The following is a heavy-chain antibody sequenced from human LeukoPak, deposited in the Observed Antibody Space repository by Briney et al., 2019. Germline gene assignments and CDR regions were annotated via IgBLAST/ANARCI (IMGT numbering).Heavy chain of an antibody. J-gene: IGHJ3*01. CDR2: ITPIFGTA. CDR3: ATERWLQY. CDR1: GYTFTGYY. Sequence: SVKVSCKASGYTFTGYYMHWVRQAPGQGLEWMGGITPIFGTANYAQKFQGRVTITAAESTSTAYLELRSLTSEDTAVYFCATERWLQYWGQGTMVTVSS. D-gene: IGHD5-24*01. V-gene: IGHV1-69*13.